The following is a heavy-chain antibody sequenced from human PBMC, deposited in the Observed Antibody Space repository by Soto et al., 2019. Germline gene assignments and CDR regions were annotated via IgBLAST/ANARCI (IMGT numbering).Heavy chain of an antibody. V-gene: IGHV1-69*01. D-gene: IGHD2-2*01. CDR1: GGTFSSYA. Sequence: QVQLVQSGAEVKKPGSSVKVSCKASGGTFSSYAISWVRQAPGQGLEWMGGIIPISGTANYAQKFQGRVTITADESTSTAYMKLSSLRSEDTAAYYCAGSQGSSTSLEIYYYYYYGMDVWGQGTTVTVSS. CDR3: AGSQGSSTSLEIYYYYYYGMDV. J-gene: IGHJ6*02. CDR2: IIPISGTA.